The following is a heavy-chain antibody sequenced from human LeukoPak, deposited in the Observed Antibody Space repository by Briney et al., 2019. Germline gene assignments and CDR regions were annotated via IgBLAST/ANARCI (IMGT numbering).Heavy chain of an antibody. J-gene: IGHJ3*02. CDR1: GYTFTSYD. D-gene: IGHD1-26*01. V-gene: IGHV1-46*01. Sequence: GASVKVSCKASGYTFTSYDINWVRQAPGQGLEWMGIINPSGGSTSYAQKFQGRVTMTRDMSTSTVYMELSSLRSEDTAVYYCARVREYSGSYLGTDAFDIWGQGTMVTVSS. CDR2: INPSGGST. CDR3: ARVREYSGSYLGTDAFDI.